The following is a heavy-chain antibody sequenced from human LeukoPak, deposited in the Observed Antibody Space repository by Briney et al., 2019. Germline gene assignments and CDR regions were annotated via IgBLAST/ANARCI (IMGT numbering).Heavy chain of an antibody. Sequence: PGGSLRLSCAASGFTFSSYAMSWVRHAPGKGLEWVANINQDGSQKNYVDSVKGRFTISRDNAKNSLYLQVNSLRAEDTAVYYCVTGGHGDYWGQGTLVTVSS. CDR3: VTGGHGDY. V-gene: IGHV3-7*01. CDR1: GFTFSSYA. CDR2: INQDGSQK. D-gene: IGHD2-21*02. J-gene: IGHJ4*02.